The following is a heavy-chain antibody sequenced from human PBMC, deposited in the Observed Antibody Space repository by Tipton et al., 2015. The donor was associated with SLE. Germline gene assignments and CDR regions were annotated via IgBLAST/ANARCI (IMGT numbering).Heavy chain of an antibody. CDR1: GDSIISHS. V-gene: IGHV4-59*11. Sequence: TLSLTCTVSGDSIISHSWSWIRQPPGKGLDWLGYIYYTGSTHYNPSLKSRVTMSVDTSKNQVSLKLSSVTAADTAIYYCARGNQHRGYDGFDYWGQGTLVTVSS. CDR2: IYYTGST. D-gene: IGHD3-16*01. J-gene: IGHJ4*02. CDR3: ARGNQHRGYDGFDY.